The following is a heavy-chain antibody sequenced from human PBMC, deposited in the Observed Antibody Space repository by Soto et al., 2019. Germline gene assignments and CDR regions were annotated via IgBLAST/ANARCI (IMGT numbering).Heavy chain of an antibody. CDR3: ARGVSHAYGDYRGYYYYGMDV. J-gene: IGHJ6*02. D-gene: IGHD4-17*01. CDR2: ISSSSSYT. Sequence: GGSLRLSCAASGFTFSDYYMSWIRQAQGKGLEWVSYISSSSSYTNYADSVKGRFTISRDNAKNSLYLQMNSLRAEDTAVYYCARGVSHAYGDYRGYYYYGMDVWGQGTTVTVSS. CDR1: GFTFSDYY. V-gene: IGHV3-11*05.